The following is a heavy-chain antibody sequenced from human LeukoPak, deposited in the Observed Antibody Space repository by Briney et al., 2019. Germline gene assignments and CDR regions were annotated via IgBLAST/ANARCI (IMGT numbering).Heavy chain of an antibody. CDR2: LRYYGSNK. Sequence: GSSVRLLCAPSGFLYSRYGMHWVREAPGKGREGVGVLRYYGSNKYYADSVKGRFTISRDNSKNTLYLQMNSLRAEDTAVYYCAREHSSGWPYYYYYGMDVWGQGTTVTVSS. CDR3: AREHSSGWPYYYYYGMDV. J-gene: IGHJ6*02. CDR1: GFLYSRYG. D-gene: IGHD6-19*01. V-gene: IGHV3-33*01.